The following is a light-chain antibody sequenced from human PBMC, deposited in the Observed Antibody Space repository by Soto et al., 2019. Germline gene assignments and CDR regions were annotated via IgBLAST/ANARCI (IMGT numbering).Light chain of an antibody. CDR3: SSYTSNSNRV. J-gene: IGLJ1*01. CDR1: SSDVGNYKY. CDR2: DVS. Sequence: QSALTQPASVSGSPGQSITISCTGTSSDVGNYKYVSWYQQHPGKAPKLMIYDVSNRPSGVSNRFSGSKSGNTASLTISGLQAEDEADYYCSSYTSNSNRVFGTGTKVTVL. V-gene: IGLV2-14*01.